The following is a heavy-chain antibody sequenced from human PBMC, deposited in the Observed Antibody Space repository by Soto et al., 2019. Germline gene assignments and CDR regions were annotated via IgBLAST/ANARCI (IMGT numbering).Heavy chain of an antibody. V-gene: IGHV1-69*13. D-gene: IGHD3-3*01. CDR2: FIPVYRTL. Sequence: SVKVSCKASGGSFGKSAINWVRQTPGQGLEWLGGFIPVYRTLSYAQKFQGRVTITADESTGTAYMTLSSLASDDAAVYYCATGVIWIGYFTVDSWGQGTRVTVSS. CDR1: GGSFGKSA. CDR3: ATGVIWIGYFTVDS. J-gene: IGHJ4*02.